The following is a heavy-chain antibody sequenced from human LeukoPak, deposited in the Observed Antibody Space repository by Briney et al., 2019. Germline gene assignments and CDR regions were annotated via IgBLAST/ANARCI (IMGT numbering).Heavy chain of an antibody. CDR2: IIPILGIA. D-gene: IGHD4-11*01. V-gene: IGHV1-69*04. CDR1: GGTFSSYA. J-gene: IGHJ6*02. CDR3: ARFPSTNYYYYYGMDV. Sequence: SVKVSCKASGGTFSSYAISWVRQAPGQGLEWMGRIIPILGIANYAQKFQGRVTITADKSTSTAYMELSSLRSEDTAVYYCARFPSTNYYYYYGMDVWGQGTTVTVSS.